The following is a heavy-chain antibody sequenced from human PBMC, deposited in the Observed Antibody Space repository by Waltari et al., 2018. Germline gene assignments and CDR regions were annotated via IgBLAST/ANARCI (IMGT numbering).Heavy chain of an antibody. J-gene: IGHJ3*01. CDR1: EFIVRNNY. CDR3: ATLGAYLGAFEV. Sequence: EVQLVETGGALIHPGGSLRLSCAASEFIVRNNYRAWVRQAPGKGLEWVSVIYAGGGSDSADSVRGRFTISRDNSKNTLYLEMNALRPADTAVYYCATLGAYLGAFEVWGRGTMVTVSS. D-gene: IGHD3-16*01. CDR2: IYAGGGS. V-gene: IGHV3-53*02.